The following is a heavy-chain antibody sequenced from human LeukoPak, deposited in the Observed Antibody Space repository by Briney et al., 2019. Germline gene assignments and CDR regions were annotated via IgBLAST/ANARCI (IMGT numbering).Heavy chain of an antibody. V-gene: IGHV3-7*01. CDR2: IKQDGSEK. J-gene: IGHJ4*02. D-gene: IGHD3-16*02. Sequence: GGSLRLSCAASGFTFTSYWMSWVRQAPGKGLEWVANIKQDGSEKFYVDSVKGRFTISRDNAKNSLYLQMNSLRAEDTAVYYCARDLRDYVWGSYPADYWGQGTLVTVSS. CDR1: GFTFTSYW. CDR3: ARDLRDYVWGSYPADY.